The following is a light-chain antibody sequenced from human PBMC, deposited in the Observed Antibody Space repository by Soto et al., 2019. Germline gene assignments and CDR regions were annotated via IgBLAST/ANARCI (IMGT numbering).Light chain of an antibody. Sequence: EIVLTQSPGTLSLSPGERATLSCRASQSVSTSYLAWYQQKPGQAPRLLIYGASSRASGIPHRFSGSGSGADFTLTISRLEAEDFAVYCCQQYGRVPLTFGGGTKVEIK. CDR2: GAS. CDR1: QSVSTSY. J-gene: IGKJ4*01. V-gene: IGKV3-20*01. CDR3: QQYGRVPLT.